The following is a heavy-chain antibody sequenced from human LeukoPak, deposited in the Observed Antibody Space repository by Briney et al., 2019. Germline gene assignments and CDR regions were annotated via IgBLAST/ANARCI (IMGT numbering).Heavy chain of an antibody. J-gene: IGHJ4*02. CDR3: AKDSSSGSSGSFRDY. Sequence: GGSLRLSCAASGFTFSSYGMHWVRQAPGKGLEWVALIRYDGSNKYYADSVKGRFTISRDNSKNTLYLQMNSLRAEDTAVYYCAKDSSSGSSGSFRDYWGQGTLVTVSS. CDR1: GFTFSSYG. D-gene: IGHD3-22*01. CDR2: IRYDGSNK. V-gene: IGHV3-30*02.